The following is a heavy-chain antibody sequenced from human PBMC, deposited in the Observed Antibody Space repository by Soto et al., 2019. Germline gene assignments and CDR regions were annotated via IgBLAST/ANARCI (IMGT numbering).Heavy chain of an antibody. CDR1: GFTFSNYA. CDR2: ISYDGSNK. D-gene: IGHD3-16*02. CDR3: ARERSQSSSPYFDY. Sequence: QVQLVESGGGVVQPGRSLRLSCAASGFTFSNYAMHWVRQAPGKGLEWVAVISYDGSNKYYADSVKGRFTISRDNSKNTGYLQMNSLRAEDTAVYCCARERSQSSSPYFDYWGKGTLVTVSS. V-gene: IGHV3-30-3*01. J-gene: IGHJ4*02.